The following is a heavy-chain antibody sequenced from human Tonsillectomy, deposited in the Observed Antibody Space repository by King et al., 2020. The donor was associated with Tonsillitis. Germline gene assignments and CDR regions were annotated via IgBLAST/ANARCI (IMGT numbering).Heavy chain of an antibody. CDR1: GSTFGDYS. Sequence: QLVESGGGLVPPGRSLRLSCTASGSTFGDYSMSWVSQAPGKGREWGGVIRSQAYGGTSKYAASVKGTFTISRDESKSTAYLQMNSLTTADTAVYYCTRTSIHDDCNCGAYYVDSWGQGTLVTLSP. CDR3: TRTSIHDDCNCGAYYVDS. CDR2: IRSQAYGGTS. V-gene: IGHV3-49*04. J-gene: IGHJ4*02. D-gene: IGHD4-11*01.